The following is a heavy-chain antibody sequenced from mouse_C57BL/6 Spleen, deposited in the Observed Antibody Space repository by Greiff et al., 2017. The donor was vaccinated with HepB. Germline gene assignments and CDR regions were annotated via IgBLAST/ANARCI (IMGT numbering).Heavy chain of an antibody. CDR1: GYTFTDYY. J-gene: IGHJ2*01. V-gene: IGHV1-26*01. CDR2: INPNNGGT. CDR3: ARGDRDY. Sequence: EVQLQQSGPELVKPGASVKISCKASGYTFTDYYMNWVKQSHGKSLEWIGEINPNNGGTSYNEKFKGKATLTGDKSSSTAYMELRSLTSEDSAVYYCARGDRDYWGQGTTLTVSS. D-gene: IGHD3-3*01.